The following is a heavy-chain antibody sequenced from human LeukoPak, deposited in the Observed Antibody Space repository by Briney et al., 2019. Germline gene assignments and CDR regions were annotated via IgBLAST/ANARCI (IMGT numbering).Heavy chain of an antibody. CDR1: GFTFSSYG. Sequence: GGTLRLSCAASGFTFSSYGMHWVCQAPGKGLGWVSRINSDGSSTSYADSVKGRFTVSRDNAKNTLYLQMNSLRAEDTAVYYCARATGSYYSLGYWGQGTLVTVSS. V-gene: IGHV3-74*01. D-gene: IGHD1-26*01. CDR2: INSDGSST. CDR3: ARATGSYYSLGY. J-gene: IGHJ4*02.